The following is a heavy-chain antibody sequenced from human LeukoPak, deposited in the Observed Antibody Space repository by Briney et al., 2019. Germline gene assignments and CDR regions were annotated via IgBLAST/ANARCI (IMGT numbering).Heavy chain of an antibody. CDR2: INPNTGGT. D-gene: IGHD3-22*01. CDR1: GYTFTDYY. CDR3: ARAPDDSSGYYYGALNY. J-gene: IGHJ4*02. V-gene: IGHV1-2*06. Sequence: GASVKVSCKASGYTFTDYYMHWVRQAPGQGLEWMGRINPNTGGTNYAQKFQGRVTMTRDTSISTAYMELSRLRSDDTAVYYCARAPDDSSGYYYGALNYWGQGTLVTVPS.